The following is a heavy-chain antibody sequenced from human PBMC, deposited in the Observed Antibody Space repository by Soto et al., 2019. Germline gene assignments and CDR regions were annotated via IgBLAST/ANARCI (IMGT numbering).Heavy chain of an antibody. CDR3: ARDRLLFVDFGGMDV. J-gene: IGHJ6*02. D-gene: IGHD3-10*02. Sequence: GGSLRLSCAASGFTFRSYWMHWVRQVPGKGLVWVARISSDGSNINYADSVKGRFTISRENAKNTLHLQMNSLRAEDTAVYYCARDRLLFVDFGGMDVWGQGTTVTVSS. CDR2: ISSDGSNI. CDR1: GFTFRSYW. V-gene: IGHV3-74*01.